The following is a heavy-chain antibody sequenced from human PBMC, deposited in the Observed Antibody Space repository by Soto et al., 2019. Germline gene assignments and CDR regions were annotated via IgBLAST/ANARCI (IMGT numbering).Heavy chain of an antibody. Sequence: SVKVSCKASGGIFGGYVFNWVRQAPGQGLEWMGGIIPMFGRPNYAQKFQGRVTITADESTSTAYMELSSLRSEDTAVFYCARDLGSGYDPGDYWGRG. CDR1: GGIFGGYV. J-gene: IGHJ4*02. CDR3: ARDLGSGYDPGDY. D-gene: IGHD5-12*01. CDR2: IIPMFGRP. V-gene: IGHV1-69*13.